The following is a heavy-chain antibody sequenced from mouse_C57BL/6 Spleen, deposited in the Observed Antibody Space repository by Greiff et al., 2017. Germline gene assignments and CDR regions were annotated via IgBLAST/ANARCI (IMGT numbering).Heavy chain of an antibody. V-gene: IGHV14-2*01. CDR3: ARDGSTMAWFAY. Sequence: VQLQQPGAELVKPGASVKLSCTASGFNINDYYMHWVKQRTEQGLAWIGRIDPEDGETKYAPKFQGKATITADTSSNTAYLQLSSLTSEDTAVYYCARDGSTMAWFAYWGQGTLVTVSA. CDR1: GFNINDYY. CDR2: IDPEDGET. J-gene: IGHJ3*01. D-gene: IGHD1-1*01.